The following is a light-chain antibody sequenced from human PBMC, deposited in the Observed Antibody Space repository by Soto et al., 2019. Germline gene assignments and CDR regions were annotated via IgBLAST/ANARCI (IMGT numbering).Light chain of an antibody. CDR2: DVS. J-gene: IGKJ5*01. Sequence: AIPLTQSPSSLSASVGDRVTITCRASQDIRGALAWYQQKPGKAPKMLIYDVSTLESGVPSRFSGSSSGTDFTLTISSLQPEDFATYYCQQFNSYPINFGQGTRLEIK. CDR1: QDIRGA. V-gene: IGKV1-13*02. CDR3: QQFNSYPIN.